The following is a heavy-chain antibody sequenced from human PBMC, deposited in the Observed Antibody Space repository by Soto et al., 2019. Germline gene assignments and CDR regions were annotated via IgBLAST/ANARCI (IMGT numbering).Heavy chain of an antibody. CDR1: NFSISSGYY. J-gene: IGHJ4*02. CDR2: IYRSGTT. D-gene: IGHD1-26*01. CDR3: ARTHSGSYYSVFNY. Sequence: ASETLSLTCVVSNFSISSGYYWGWIRQSPGKGLEWIASIYRSGTTSYNPSLKSRVTISVDPSKNQFSLMLTAMTAADTAVYYCARTHSGSYYSVFNYWGRGSLVTVSS. V-gene: IGHV4-38-2*01.